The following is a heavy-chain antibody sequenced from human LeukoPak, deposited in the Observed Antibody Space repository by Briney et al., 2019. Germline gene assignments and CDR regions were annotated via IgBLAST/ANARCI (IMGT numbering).Heavy chain of an antibody. D-gene: IGHD5-12*01. J-gene: IGHJ4*02. Sequence: GGSLRLSCAASGFTFTNYWMHWVRQAPGKGLEWVSSISSSSSYIYYADSVKGRFTISRDNAKNSLYLQMNSLRAEDTAVYYCASSLSGYGATFDYWGQGTLVTVSS. CDR2: ISSSSSYI. CDR1: GFTFTNYW. CDR3: ASSLSGYGATFDY. V-gene: IGHV3-21*01.